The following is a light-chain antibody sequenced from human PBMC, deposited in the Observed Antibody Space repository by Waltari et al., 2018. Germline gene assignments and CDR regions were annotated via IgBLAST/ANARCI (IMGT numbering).Light chain of an antibody. J-gene: IGKJ1*01. CDR1: QGVSSSA. Sequence: SSRATQGVSSSALAWYQLRPRQAPRLLVFGASSRATGIPDRFNGSGSGTDFTLTISRLEPEDFALYYCQQYGSSPPASFGPGTKVELK. CDR3: QQYGSSPPAS. CDR2: GAS. V-gene: IGKV3-20*01.